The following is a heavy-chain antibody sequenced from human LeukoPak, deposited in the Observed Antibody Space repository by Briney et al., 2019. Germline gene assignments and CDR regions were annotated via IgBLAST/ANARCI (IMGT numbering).Heavy chain of an antibody. V-gene: IGHV4-59*01. CDR3: ARAGYGPVFDY. CDR1: GGSISSYY. D-gene: IGHD3-10*01. CDR2: LSKSGNT. Sequence: SETLSLTCTVSGGSISSYYWSWIRLPPGKGLEWIGYLSKSGNTNYSPSLKSRVTIFGDTSKNQFFLKLSSVTAADTAVYYCARAGYGPVFDYWGQGTLVTVSS. J-gene: IGHJ4*02.